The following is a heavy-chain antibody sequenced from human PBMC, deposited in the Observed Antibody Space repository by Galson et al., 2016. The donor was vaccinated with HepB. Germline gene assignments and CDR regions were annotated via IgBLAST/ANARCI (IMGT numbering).Heavy chain of an antibody. CDR3: ATPRGYSYGYWDDTTTDY. Sequence: SLRLSCAASGFTFSSYAMSWVRQAPGKGLEWVSAISGSGGNTYYADSVKGRFTISGDNSKNTLYLQMNSLRAEDTAVYYCATPRGYSYGYWDDTTTDYWGQGTLVTVSS. CDR1: GFTFSSYA. J-gene: IGHJ4*02. CDR2: ISGSGGNT. V-gene: IGHV3-23*01. D-gene: IGHD5-18*01.